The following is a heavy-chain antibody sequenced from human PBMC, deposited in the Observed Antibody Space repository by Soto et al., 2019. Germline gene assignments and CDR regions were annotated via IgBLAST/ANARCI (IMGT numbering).Heavy chain of an antibody. CDR2: IYYSGST. V-gene: IGHV4-59*08. J-gene: IGHJ4*02. Sequence: SETLSLTCTVSGGSISSYYWSWIRQPPGKGLEWIGYIYYSGSTNYNPSLKSRVTISVDTSKNQFSLKLSSVTAADTAVYYCARVGPSGSGSYYWGQGTLVTVSS. CDR3: ARVGPSGSGSYY. CDR1: GGSISSYY. D-gene: IGHD3-10*01.